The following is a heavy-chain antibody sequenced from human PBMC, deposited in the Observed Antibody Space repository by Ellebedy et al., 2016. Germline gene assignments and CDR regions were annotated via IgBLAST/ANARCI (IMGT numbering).Heavy chain of an antibody. CDR1: GGSISSSSYY. Sequence: SETLSLXCTVSGGSISSSSYYWGWIRQPPGKGLEWIGSIYYSGSTYYNPSLKSRVTISVDTSKNQFSLKLSSVTAADTAVYYCARDREELWFGDPRIGLDYWGQGTLVTVSS. V-gene: IGHV4-39*07. D-gene: IGHD3-10*01. J-gene: IGHJ4*02. CDR2: IYYSGST. CDR3: ARDREELWFGDPRIGLDY.